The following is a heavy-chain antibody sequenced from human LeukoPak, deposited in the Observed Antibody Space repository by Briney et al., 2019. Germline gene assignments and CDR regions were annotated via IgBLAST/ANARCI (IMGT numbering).Heavy chain of an antibody. CDR1: GFTLSSYA. V-gene: IGHV3-23*01. Sequence: GGSLRLSCAAYGFTLSSYAMNWVRQAPGKGLEWVSSITGSGGSIFYADSVKGRFTMSRDNSQNTLYLQMNSLRVEDTAVYYCTRVTDGARWGQGTLVTVSS. D-gene: IGHD5-18*01. J-gene: IGHJ4*02. CDR3: TRVTDGAR. CDR2: ITGSGGSI.